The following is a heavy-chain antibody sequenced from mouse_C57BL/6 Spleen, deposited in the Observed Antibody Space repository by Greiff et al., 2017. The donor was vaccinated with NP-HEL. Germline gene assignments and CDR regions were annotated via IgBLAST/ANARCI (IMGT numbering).Heavy chain of an antibody. D-gene: IGHD3-2*02. CDR3: SRRGGSSGDSFAY. V-gene: IGHV1-64*01. CDR1: GYTFTSYW. Sequence: QVQLQQPGAELVKPGASVKLSCKASGYTFTSYWMHWVKQRPGQGLEWIGMIHPNSGSTNYNEKFKSKATLTVDKSSSTAYMQLSSLTSEDASVYYCSRRGGSSGDSFAYWGQGTLVTVSA. J-gene: IGHJ3*01. CDR2: IHPNSGST.